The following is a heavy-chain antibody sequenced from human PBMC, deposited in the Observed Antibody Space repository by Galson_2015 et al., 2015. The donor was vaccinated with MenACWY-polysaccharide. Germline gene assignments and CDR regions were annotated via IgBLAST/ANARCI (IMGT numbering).Heavy chain of an antibody. CDR3: ARDYDGVFWSDP. CDR2: IKQDGSEK. D-gene: IGHD3-16*01. V-gene: IGHV3-7*01. Sequence: SLRLSCAASGFTFSSYWMSWVRQAPGKGLEWVANIKQDGSEKNYVDYVKGRFTIARDNAKNSLYLQMNSLRAEDTAVYYCARDYDGVFWSDPWGQGTLVTVSS. J-gene: IGHJ5*02. CDR1: GFTFSSYW.